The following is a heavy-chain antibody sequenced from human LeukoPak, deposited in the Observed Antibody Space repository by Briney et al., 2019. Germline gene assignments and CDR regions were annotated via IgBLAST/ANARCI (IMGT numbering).Heavy chain of an antibody. D-gene: IGHD6-13*01. CDR3: ATTYSSSWGYYYYGMDV. Sequence: SETLSLTCSVSGGSISSYYWSWIRQPPGKGLEWIWHIYYSGSTHYNPSLKSRVTISVDTSKTQSSPKLSSVTAADTAVYYCATTYSSSWGYYYYGMDVWGQGTTVTVSS. V-gene: IGHV4-59*08. CDR1: GGSISSYY. J-gene: IGHJ6*02. CDR2: IYYSGST.